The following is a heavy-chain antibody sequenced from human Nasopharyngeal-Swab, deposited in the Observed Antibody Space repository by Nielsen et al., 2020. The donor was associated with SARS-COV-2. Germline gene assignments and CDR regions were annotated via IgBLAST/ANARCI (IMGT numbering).Heavy chain of an antibody. Sequence: GESLKISCKGSGYNFTTYWIGWVRQMPGKGLEWMGIIYPGDSDTRYSPSFQGQVTISADKSISTAYLQWSSLKASDTAMYYCARRGYGGSGSYYSYYYMDVWGKGTTVTVSS. D-gene: IGHD4-23*01. V-gene: IGHV5-51*01. CDR2: IYPGDSDT. J-gene: IGHJ6*03. CDR1: GYNFTTYW. CDR3: ARRGYGGSGSYYSYYYMDV.